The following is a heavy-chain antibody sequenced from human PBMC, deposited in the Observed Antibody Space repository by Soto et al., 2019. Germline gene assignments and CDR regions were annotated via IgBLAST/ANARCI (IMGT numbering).Heavy chain of an antibody. CDR2: ISSSSSYI. J-gene: IGHJ4*02. CDR3: DRDLARGIPAY. Sequence: GGSLRLSCAASGFTFSSYTMNWVRQAPGKGLEWVSSISSSSSYIYYADSVKGRFTISRDNAENSLYLQMNSLRAEDTAVYYCDRDLARGIPAYWGQGTLVTVSS. CDR1: GFTFSSYT. V-gene: IGHV3-21*01.